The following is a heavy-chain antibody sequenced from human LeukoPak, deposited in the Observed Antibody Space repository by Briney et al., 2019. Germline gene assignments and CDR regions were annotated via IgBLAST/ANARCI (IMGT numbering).Heavy chain of an antibody. CDR2: IYPGDSDT. D-gene: IGHD4-23*01. V-gene: IGHV5-51*01. Sequence: KAGESLKISCQGSGYSFTTYWIGWVRQMPGKGLEWMGIIYPGDSDTRYSPPFQGQVTISADKSISTAYLQWSSLKASDTAMYYCARHDFAYGGNSQNDYWGQGTLVTVSS. CDR3: ARHDFAYGGNSQNDY. J-gene: IGHJ4*02. CDR1: GYSFTTYW.